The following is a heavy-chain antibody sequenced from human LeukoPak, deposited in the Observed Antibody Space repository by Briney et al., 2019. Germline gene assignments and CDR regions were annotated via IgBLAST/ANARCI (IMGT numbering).Heavy chain of an antibody. D-gene: IGHD6-6*01. J-gene: IGHJ6*03. V-gene: IGHV4-38-2*02. CDR1: GYSISSGYY. Sequence: SSKTLSLTCTVSGYSISSGYYWGWIRQPPGKGLEWIGSIYESGSTYYNPSLKSRVTISVDTSKNQFSLKLSSVTAADTAVYYCARSSRYYYMDVWGKGTTVTVSS. CDR2: IYESGST. CDR3: ARSSRYYYMDV.